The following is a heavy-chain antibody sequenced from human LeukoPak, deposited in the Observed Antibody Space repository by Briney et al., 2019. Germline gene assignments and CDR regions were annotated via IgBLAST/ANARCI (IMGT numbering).Heavy chain of an antibody. Sequence: ASVKVSCKASGYTFTGYYMHWVRQAPGQGLEWMGWINPNSGGTNYAQKFQGRVTMTRDTSISTAYMELSRLRSDDTAVYYCARELRRSGTPRENWFDPWGQGTLVTVSS. CDR2: INPNSGGT. CDR1: GYTFTGYY. J-gene: IGHJ5*02. CDR3: ARELRRSGTPRENWFDP. D-gene: IGHD1-7*01. V-gene: IGHV1-2*02.